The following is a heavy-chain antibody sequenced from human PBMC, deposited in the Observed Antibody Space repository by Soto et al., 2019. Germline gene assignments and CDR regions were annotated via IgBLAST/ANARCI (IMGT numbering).Heavy chain of an antibody. Sequence: QVQLQESGPGLVKPSETLSLTCPVAGGSLTDHYWNWFRQSPGKGLHWIGYVYYSGGTNYNPSLKSRVTMSVDTSKNQFSLNFRSVTAADTAVYYFARGNDWKSSTFDIWGQGTMVSVSS. CDR3: ARGNDWKSSTFDI. CDR1: GGSLTDHY. J-gene: IGHJ3*02. D-gene: IGHD2-21*01. V-gene: IGHV4-59*11. CDR2: VYYSGGT.